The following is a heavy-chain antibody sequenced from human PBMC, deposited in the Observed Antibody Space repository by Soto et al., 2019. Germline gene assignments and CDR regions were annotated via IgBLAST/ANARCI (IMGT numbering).Heavy chain of an antibody. V-gene: IGHV1-69*02. CDR3: ATPSLRDYGMDV. CDR2: IIPILGIA. J-gene: IGHJ6*02. Sequence: QVQLVQSGAEVKKPGSSVKVSCKASGGTFSSYTISWVRQAPGQGLEWMGRIIPILGIANYAQKFQGRVTITADKATSRGYRGLSILRSEDTAGYYCATPSLRDYGMDVWGQGTTVTVSS. CDR1: GGTFSSYT.